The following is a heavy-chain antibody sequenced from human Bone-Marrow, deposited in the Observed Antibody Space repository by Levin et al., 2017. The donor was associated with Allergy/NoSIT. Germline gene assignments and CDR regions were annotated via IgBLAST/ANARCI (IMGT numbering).Heavy chain of an antibody. D-gene: IGHD3-10*01. V-gene: IGHV3-23*01. Sequence: SCSASGFTFGSHAMSWVRQSPGKGLEWVSTISHNGATTFYADSLKGRFSISRDNSKKTLFLQMNSLTAEDAALYYCAKLYYGLGSLPNYWGQGTLVSVSS. CDR1: GFTFGSHA. CDR2: ISHNGATT. J-gene: IGHJ4*02. CDR3: AKLYYGLGSLPNY.